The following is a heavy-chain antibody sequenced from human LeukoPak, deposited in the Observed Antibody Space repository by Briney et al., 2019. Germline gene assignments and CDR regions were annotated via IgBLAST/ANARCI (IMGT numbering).Heavy chain of an antibody. CDR3: ARSTYYYDSSGHFDY. D-gene: IGHD3-22*01. V-gene: IGHV5-51*01. CDR2: IYPGDSDT. CDR1: GYSFTSYW. J-gene: IGHJ4*02. Sequence: GESLKISCKGSGYSFTSYWIGWVRQMPGEGLEWMGIIYPGDSDTRYSPSFQGQATISADKSISTAYLQWSSLKASDTAMYYCARSTYYYDSSGHFDYWGQGTLVTVSS.